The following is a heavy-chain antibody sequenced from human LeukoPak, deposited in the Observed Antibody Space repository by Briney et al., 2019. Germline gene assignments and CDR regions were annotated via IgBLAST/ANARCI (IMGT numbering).Heavy chain of an antibody. CDR2: INFSGGNT. J-gene: IGHJ4*02. CDR1: GFTFSDSA. V-gene: IGHV3-23*01. CDR3: ATDQYHLPDY. D-gene: IGHD4-11*01. Sequence: PGGSLRLSCEASGFTFSDSAMNWVRQAQGKGLEWLSLINFSGGNTYYADSVKGRFTVSKDNSKNTLYLQMNSLRAEDTAVYYCATDQYHLPDYWGQGTLVTVSS.